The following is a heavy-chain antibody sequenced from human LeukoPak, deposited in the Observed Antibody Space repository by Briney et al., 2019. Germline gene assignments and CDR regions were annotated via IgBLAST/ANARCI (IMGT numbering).Heavy chain of an antibody. V-gene: IGHV1-69*05. CDR1: GGGSFSNYA. CDR3: ARGKSPTVATPFDY. Sequence: SVKVSCKASGGGSFSNYALSWVRQATGQGLEWMAGNIPILRTPNYAQRFQGRLTITTDESTSTAYMELSSLRSEDTAVYYCARGKSPTVATPFDYWGQGTLVTVSS. J-gene: IGHJ4*02. D-gene: IGHD4-23*01. CDR2: NIPILRTP.